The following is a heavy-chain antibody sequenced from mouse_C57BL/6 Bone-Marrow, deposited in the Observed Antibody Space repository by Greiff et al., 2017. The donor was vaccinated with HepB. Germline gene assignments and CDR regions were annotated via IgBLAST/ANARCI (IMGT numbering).Heavy chain of an antibody. CDR2: ISSGGDYI. D-gene: IGHD2-3*01. Sequence: DVQLVESGEGLVKPGGSLKLSCAASGFTFSSYAMSWVRQTPEKRLEWVAYISSGGDYIYYADTVKGRFTISRDNARNTLYLQMSSLKSEDTAMYYCTREGGWLPAYWGQGTLVTVSA. V-gene: IGHV5-9-1*02. J-gene: IGHJ3*01. CDR1: GFTFSSYA. CDR3: TREGGWLPAY.